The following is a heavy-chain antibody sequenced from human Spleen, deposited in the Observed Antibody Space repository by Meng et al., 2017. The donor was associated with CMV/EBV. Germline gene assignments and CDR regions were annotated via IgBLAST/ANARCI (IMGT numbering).Heavy chain of an antibody. CDR3: VRDEAYYSYGMDI. CDR2: TYYRSKWYN. CDR1: GDSVSSISAA. V-gene: IGHV6-1*01. J-gene: IGHJ6*02. Sequence: SQTLSLTGAISGDSVSSISAAWNWIRQSPSRGLEWLGRTYYRSKWYNDYAVSVKSRITLTPDTSKNQFSLQLDSVTPEDTAVYYCVRDEAYYSYGMDIWGQGTTVTVSS.